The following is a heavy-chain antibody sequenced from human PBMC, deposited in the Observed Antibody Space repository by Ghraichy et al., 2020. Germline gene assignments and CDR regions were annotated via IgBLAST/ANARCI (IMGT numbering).Heavy chain of an antibody. CDR3: ARGLEWFYKFDS. D-gene: IGHD3-3*01. CDR1: GDSINSGGYS. CDR2: MFYNGNT. V-gene: IGHV4-30-4*07. J-gene: IGHJ4*02. Sequence: SETLSLTCAVSGDSINSGGYSWSWIRQPAGKGPEWIGYMFYNGNTFYNPSLKNRVIISGDTSKNQLSLRLSSVTAADTAVYYCARGLEWFYKFDSWGQGTLVTVSS.